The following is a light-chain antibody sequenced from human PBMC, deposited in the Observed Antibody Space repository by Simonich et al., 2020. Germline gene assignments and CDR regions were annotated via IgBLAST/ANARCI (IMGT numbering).Light chain of an antibody. CDR3: QQYNNWPQT. V-gene: IGKV3-15*01. CDR2: GAS. J-gene: IGKJ2*01. CDR1: QSVSSN. Sequence: EIVMTQSPATLSVSPGERATLSCRASQSVSSNLAWYQQKPAQAPRLLIYGASTRATGIPARVSGSGSGTEFTLTISSLQSEDFAVYYCQQYNNWPQTFGQGTKLEIK.